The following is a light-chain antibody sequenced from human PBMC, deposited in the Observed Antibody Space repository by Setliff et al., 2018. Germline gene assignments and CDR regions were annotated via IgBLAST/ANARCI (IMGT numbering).Light chain of an antibody. Sequence: QSALAQPASVSGSPGQSITISCIGSSRDVGSYDFVSWYQQHPGKAPKLIIYDVTGRPSGVSDRFSGSKSGNTASLTISGLQAEYEADYYCSSYTNSNTDVFGTGTKVTVL. CDR3: SSYTNSNTDV. J-gene: IGLJ1*01. CDR1: SRDVGSYDF. CDR2: DVT. V-gene: IGLV2-14*03.